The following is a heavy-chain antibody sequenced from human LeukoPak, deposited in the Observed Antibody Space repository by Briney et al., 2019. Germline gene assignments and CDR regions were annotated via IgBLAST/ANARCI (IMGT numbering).Heavy chain of an antibody. J-gene: IGHJ4*02. CDR1: GGSVSSGSYY. Sequence: SETLSLTCTVSGGSVSSGSYYWSWIRQHPGKGLEWIGYIYDSGSTHYNPSLKSRVTISVDTSKNQFSLKLSSVTAADTAVYYCASFSGYDWGPNDYWGQGTLVTVSS. CDR2: IYDSGST. V-gene: IGHV4-31*03. D-gene: IGHD5-12*01. CDR3: ASFSGYDWGPNDY.